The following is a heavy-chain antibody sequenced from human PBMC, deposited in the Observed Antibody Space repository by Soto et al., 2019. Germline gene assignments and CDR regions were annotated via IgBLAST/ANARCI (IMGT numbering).Heavy chain of an antibody. CDR1: GLSLSLHW. J-gene: IGHJ4*02. CDR3: AKDPYDYGDYYFDY. D-gene: IGHD4-17*01. V-gene: IGHV3-23*01. Sequence: PGGSMGLSCSASGLSLSLHWMRWVCQAPGKGLEWVAGIKDDGSRTNHADSVKGRFTISRDNSKNTLYLQMNSLRAEDTAVYYCAKDPYDYGDYYFDYWGQGTLVTVSS. CDR2: IKDDGSRT.